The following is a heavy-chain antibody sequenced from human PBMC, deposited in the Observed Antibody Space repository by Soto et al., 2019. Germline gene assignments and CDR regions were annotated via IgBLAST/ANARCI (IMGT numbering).Heavy chain of an antibody. CDR3: TSLAGPSRGY. CDR1: GLTLSSYW. CDR2: LSSDGRIT. V-gene: IGHV3-74*01. D-gene: IGHD3-10*01. Sequence: SGGSLRLSCAGSGLTLSSYWMHWVRQGPGKGLVWVSRLSSDGRITNYADSVGGRFTISRDNAQNTLYLQMNSLTAEDTAVYYCTSLAGPSRGYWGQGTLVTVSS. J-gene: IGHJ4*02.